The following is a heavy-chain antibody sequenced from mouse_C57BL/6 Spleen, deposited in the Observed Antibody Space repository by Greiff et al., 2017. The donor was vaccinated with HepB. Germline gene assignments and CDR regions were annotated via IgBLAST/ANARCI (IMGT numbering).Heavy chain of an antibody. J-gene: IGHJ2*01. CDR3: ARGGRQGSDY. Sequence: DVKLQESGGDLVKPGGSLKLSCAASGFTFSSYGMSWVRQTPDKRLEWVATISSGGSYTYYPDSVKGRFTISRDNAKNTLYLQMSSLKSEDTAMYYCARGGRQGSDYWGQGTTLTVSS. D-gene: IGHD3-2*02. CDR2: ISSGGSYT. CDR1: GFTFSSYG. V-gene: IGHV5-6*02.